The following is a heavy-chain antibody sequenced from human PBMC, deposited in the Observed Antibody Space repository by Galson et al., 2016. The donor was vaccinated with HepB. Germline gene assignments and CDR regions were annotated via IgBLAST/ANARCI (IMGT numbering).Heavy chain of an antibody. CDR1: GGSVSSGSYY. V-gene: IGHV4-61*01. Sequence: ETLSLTCTVSGGSVSSGSYYWSWIRQPPGKGLEWIGSIYYSGSTKYNPPLKSRVTISVATSKNQFSLNLSSVTAADTAVYYCATLTYYYDSKAGAFDIWGQGTMVTVSS. CDR2: IYYSGST. J-gene: IGHJ3*02. CDR3: ATLTYYYDSKAGAFDI. D-gene: IGHD3-22*01.